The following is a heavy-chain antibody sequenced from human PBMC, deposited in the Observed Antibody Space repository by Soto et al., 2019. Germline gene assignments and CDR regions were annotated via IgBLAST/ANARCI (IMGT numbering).Heavy chain of an antibody. V-gene: IGHV1-69*01. D-gene: IGHD2-15*01. J-gene: IGHJ4*02. CDR2: IIPIFGTA. CDR1: GGTFSSYA. CDR3: ARASGGSPPG. Sequence: QVQLVQSGAEVKKPGSSVKVSCKASGGTFSSYAISWVRQAPGQGLEWMGGIIPIFGTANYAQKFQGRVTITADESRSKAYRGRGGRRSEATAVYYCARASGGSPPGWGQGTLVPVSS.